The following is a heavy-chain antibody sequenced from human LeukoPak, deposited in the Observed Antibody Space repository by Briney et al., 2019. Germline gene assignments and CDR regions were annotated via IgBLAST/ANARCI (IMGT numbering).Heavy chain of an antibody. V-gene: IGHV3-48*01. Sequence: GGSLRLSCAASGFTFSTYNMNWVRQAPGKGLEWVSYITSSSNIIYYADSVKGRFTISRDNSKNTLFLQMNSLRAEDTAVYYCAKDRAQQLVLDFWGQGTLVTVSS. CDR1: GFTFSTYN. J-gene: IGHJ4*02. D-gene: IGHD6-13*01. CDR2: ITSSSNII. CDR3: AKDRAQQLVLDF.